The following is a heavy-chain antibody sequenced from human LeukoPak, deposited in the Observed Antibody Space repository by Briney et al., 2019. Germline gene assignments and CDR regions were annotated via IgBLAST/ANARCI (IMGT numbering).Heavy chain of an antibody. J-gene: IGHJ5*02. CDR2: ISSSGSTI. CDR3: ARGMLLWFGEAGNWFDP. V-gene: IGHV3-48*03. CDR1: GFTFSNYE. D-gene: IGHD3-10*01. Sequence: GGSLRLSCAASGFTFSNYEMNWVRQAPGKGLEGVSYISSSGSTIYYADSVKGRFTISRDNAKNSLYLQMNSLRAEDTAVYYCARGMLLWFGEAGNWFDPWGQGTLVTVSS.